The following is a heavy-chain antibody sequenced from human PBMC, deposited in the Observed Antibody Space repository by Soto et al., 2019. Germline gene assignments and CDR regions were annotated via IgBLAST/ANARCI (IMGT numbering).Heavy chain of an antibody. CDR2: ISAYNGNT. J-gene: IGHJ5*02. CDR1: GYTFTSYG. Sequence: ASVKVSCKASGYTFTSYGISWVRQAPGQGLEWMGWISAYNGNTKYSQKFQGRVTITRDTSASTAYMELSSLRSEDTAVYYCARERGNWFDPWGQGTLVTVSS. V-gene: IGHV1-18*01. CDR3: ARERGNWFDP.